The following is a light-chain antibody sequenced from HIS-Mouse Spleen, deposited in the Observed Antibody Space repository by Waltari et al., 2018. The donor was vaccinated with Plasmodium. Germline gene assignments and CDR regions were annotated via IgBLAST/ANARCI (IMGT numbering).Light chain of an antibody. CDR3: YSTETDSSGNHRV. CDR1: ALPQKY. Sequence: SYELTQPPSVSVSPGQTARITCSGDALPQKYACSYQQKSGHAPVLVINEDSKRPSGNPERFSGSSSGTMATLTISGAQVEDEADYYCYSTETDSSGNHRVFGGGTKLTVL. J-gene: IGLJ3*02. CDR2: EDS. V-gene: IGLV3-10*01.